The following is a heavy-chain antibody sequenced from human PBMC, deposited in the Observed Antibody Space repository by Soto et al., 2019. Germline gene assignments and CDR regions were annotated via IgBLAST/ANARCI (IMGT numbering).Heavy chain of an antibody. CDR3: ARGGGLAAPSLCWFDP. Sequence: GESLKISCKGSGYSFTSYWIGWVRQMPGKGLEWMGIIYPGDSDTRYSPSFQGQVTISADKSISTAYLQWSSLKASDTAMYYCARGGGLAAPSLCWFDPWGQGTLVTVSS. D-gene: IGHD6-13*01. CDR2: IYPGDSDT. J-gene: IGHJ5*02. CDR1: GYSFTSYW. V-gene: IGHV5-51*01.